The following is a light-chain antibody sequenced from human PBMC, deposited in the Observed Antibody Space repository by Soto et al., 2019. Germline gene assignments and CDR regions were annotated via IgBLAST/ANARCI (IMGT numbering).Light chain of an antibody. J-gene: IGKJ1*01. Sequence: DIQMTQSPSTLSASVGDRVTITCRASQSISSWLAWYQQKPGKAPKLLIYKASSLESGVPSRFSGSGSGTEFTLTISSLQPDDFATYYCQQYNSYTWTFGQGTGGYQT. CDR3: QQYNSYTWT. V-gene: IGKV1-5*03. CDR2: KAS. CDR1: QSISSW.